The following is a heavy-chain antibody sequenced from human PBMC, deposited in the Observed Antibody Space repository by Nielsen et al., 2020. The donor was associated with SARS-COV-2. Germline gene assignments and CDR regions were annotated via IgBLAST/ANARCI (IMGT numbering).Heavy chain of an antibody. V-gene: IGHV4-61*02. CDR2: IFTSGST. J-gene: IGHJ5*01. CDR3: ARGNSSPNWFDS. CDR1: GGSISSGGYY. D-gene: IGHD6-19*01. Sequence: SETLSLTCTVSGGSISSGGYYWSWIRQPAGKGLEWIGRIFTSGSTNYNPSLKSRVTMPVDTSKNQFSLKLSSVTAADTAVYYCARGNSSPNWFDSWGQGTLATVSS.